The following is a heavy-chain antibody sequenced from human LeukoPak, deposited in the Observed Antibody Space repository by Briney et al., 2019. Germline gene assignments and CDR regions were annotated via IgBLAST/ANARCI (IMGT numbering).Heavy chain of an antibody. D-gene: IGHD3-22*01. J-gene: IGHJ3*02. CDR1: GVSISSYH. Sequence: SETLSLTCTVSGVSISSYHWSWIRQPPGKGLEWIGHISDSGDTNYNPSLKSRVTISVDTSKKQFSLKLSSVTTADTAVYYCARDSYYDTSGYFNDTFDMWGQGTLVTVSS. CDR2: ISDSGDT. V-gene: IGHV4-59*01. CDR3: ARDSYYDTSGYFNDTFDM.